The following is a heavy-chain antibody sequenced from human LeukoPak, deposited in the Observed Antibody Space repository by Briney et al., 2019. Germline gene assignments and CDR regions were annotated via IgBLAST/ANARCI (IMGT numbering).Heavy chain of an antibody. CDR2: IYYSGST. V-gene: IGHV4-59*01. Sequence: SSETLSLTCTVSGGSISSYYWSWIRQPPGKGLEWIGYIYYSGSTNYNPSLKSRVTISVGTSKNQFSLKLSSVTAADTAVYYCAREVDTALANAFDIWGQGTMVTVSS. D-gene: IGHD5-18*01. CDR3: AREVDTALANAFDI. CDR1: GGSISSYY. J-gene: IGHJ3*02.